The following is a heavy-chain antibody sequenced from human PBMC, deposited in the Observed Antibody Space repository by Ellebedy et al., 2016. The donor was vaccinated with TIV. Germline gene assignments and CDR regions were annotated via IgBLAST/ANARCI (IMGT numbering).Heavy chain of an antibody. D-gene: IGHD3-22*01. CDR1: GFTFRNFA. CDR3: AKLDSSGYYYGRLDY. J-gene: IGHJ4*02. V-gene: IGHV3-23*01. Sequence: GESLKISCAASGFTFRNFAMTWVRQAPGKGLKWVSSISSSGVSSDYADSVRGRVTISRDNSKSTLYLQMDNLRADDSAEYYCAKLDSSGYYYGRLDYWGQGTLVTVSS. CDR2: ISSSGVSS.